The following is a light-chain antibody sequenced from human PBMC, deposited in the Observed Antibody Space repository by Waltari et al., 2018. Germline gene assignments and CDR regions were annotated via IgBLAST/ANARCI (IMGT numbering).Light chain of an antibody. CDR2: EGT. J-gene: IGLJ1*01. Sequence: QSALTQPASVSGSPGQSITISCTGTTSDVWTYNLVSWYQQHPGKAPKLIIFEGTKRPSGFSNRFFASKSGNTASLTISGLQADDEADYHCCSYVSNTYVFGTGTKVTVL. CDR3: CSYVSNTYV. V-gene: IGLV2-23*01. CDR1: TSDVWTYNL.